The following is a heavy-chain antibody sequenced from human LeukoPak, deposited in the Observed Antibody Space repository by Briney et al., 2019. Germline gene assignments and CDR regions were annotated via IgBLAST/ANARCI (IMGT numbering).Heavy chain of an antibody. CDR3: AKDPLGDYVFDY. J-gene: IGHJ4*02. CDR2: ISSSGSTI. V-gene: IGHV3-11*01. CDR1: GFTFSDYY. Sequence: PGGSLRLSCAASGFTFSDYYMSWIRQAPGKGLEWVSYISSSGSTIYYADSVKGRFTISRDNAKNPLYLQMNSLRAEDTAVYYCAKDPLGDYVFDYWGQGTLVTVSS. D-gene: IGHD4-17*01.